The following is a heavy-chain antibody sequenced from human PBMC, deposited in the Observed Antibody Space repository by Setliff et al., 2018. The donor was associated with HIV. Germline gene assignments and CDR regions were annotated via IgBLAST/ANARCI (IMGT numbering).Heavy chain of an antibody. Sequence: GGSLRLSCEGNGFSFSDYWMTWVRQAPGKGLQWVANIKQDGSETSYAESVKGRFTISRDNSKSTLYLQMGSLRAEDMAVYYCARDAEVGTTYFDYWGQGTLVTVSS. CDR3: ARDAEVGTTYFDY. CDR2: IKQDGSET. V-gene: IGHV3-7*01. CDR1: GFSFSDYW. D-gene: IGHD1-26*01. J-gene: IGHJ4*02.